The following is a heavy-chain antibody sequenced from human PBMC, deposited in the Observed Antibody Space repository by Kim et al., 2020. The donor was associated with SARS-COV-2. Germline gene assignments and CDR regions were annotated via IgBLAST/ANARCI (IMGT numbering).Heavy chain of an antibody. D-gene: IGHD2-8*02. V-gene: IGHV4-39*01. CDR3: ARLVVYALRRAFDI. J-gene: IGHJ3*02. Sequence: SETLSLTCTVSGGSISSSSYYWGWIRQPPGKGLEWIGSIYYSGSTYYNPSLKSRVTISVDTSKNQFSLKLSSVTAADTAVYYCARLVVYALRRAFDIWGQGTMVTVSS. CDR1: GGSISSSSYY. CDR2: IYYSGST.